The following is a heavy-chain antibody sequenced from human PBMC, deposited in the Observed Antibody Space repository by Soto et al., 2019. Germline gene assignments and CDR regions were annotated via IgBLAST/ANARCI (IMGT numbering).Heavy chain of an antibody. J-gene: IGHJ6*02. CDR3: ARQGRCSSTSCYTGANFYYYGMDV. Sequence: PGESLKISCKGSGYSFTSYWIGWVRQMPGKGLERMGIIYPGDSDTRYSPPFQGQVTISADKSISTAYLQWSSLQASGTAIYYCARQGRCSSTSCYTGANFYYYGMDVWGQGTTVTVSS. V-gene: IGHV5-51*01. CDR2: IYPGDSDT. CDR1: GYSFTSYW. D-gene: IGHD2-2*02.